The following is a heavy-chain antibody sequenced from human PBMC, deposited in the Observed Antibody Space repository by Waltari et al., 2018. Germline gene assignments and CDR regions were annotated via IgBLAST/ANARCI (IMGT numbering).Heavy chain of an antibody. D-gene: IGHD2-8*02. J-gene: IGHJ1*01. CDR2: MYGGSGST. CDR3: ARTCTGTACSGDEYFEF. Sequence: QVQLQESGPGLVKPSETLSLTCAVSGGSISSSYWSWIRQPPGKGLEWIGYMYGGSGSTSYNPSLKSRVTISTDTSKNQFSLKLSSVTAADTAVYYCARTCTGTACSGDEYFEFWGQGALVTVSS. V-gene: IGHV4-59*12. CDR1: GGSISSSY.